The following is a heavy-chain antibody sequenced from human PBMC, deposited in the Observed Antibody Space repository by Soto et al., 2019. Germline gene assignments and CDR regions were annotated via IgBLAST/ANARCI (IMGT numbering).Heavy chain of an antibody. J-gene: IGHJ4*02. D-gene: IGHD3-22*01. CDR2: INPSGGST. V-gene: IGHV1-46*01. CDR3: ARDRGVTMIVVAMIFDY. Sequence: ASVKVSCKASGYTFTSYYMHWVRQAPGQGLEWMGIINPSGGSTSYAQKFQGRVTMTRDTSTSTVYMELSSLRSEDTAVYYCARDRGVTMIVVAMIFDYWGQRTLVTVSS. CDR1: GYTFTSYY.